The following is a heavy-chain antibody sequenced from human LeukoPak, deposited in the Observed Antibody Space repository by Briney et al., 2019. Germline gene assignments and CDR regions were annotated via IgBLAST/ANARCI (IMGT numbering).Heavy chain of an antibody. V-gene: IGHV4-59*01. J-gene: IGHJ1*01. CDR3: ERGGYDFWSGYYTRESFQN. Sequence: SETLSLTCTVSGGSISSYYWSWIRQPPGKGREWVGYIYYSGSTNYNPSLKSRVTISVDTSKNQFSLKLSSVTAADTAVYYCERGGYDFWSGYYTRESFQNWGQGTLVTVSS. CDR1: GGSISSYY. CDR2: IYYSGST. D-gene: IGHD3-3*01.